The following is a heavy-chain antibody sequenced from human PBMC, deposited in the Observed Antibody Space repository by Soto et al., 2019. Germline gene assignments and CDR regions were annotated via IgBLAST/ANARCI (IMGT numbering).Heavy chain of an antibody. CDR2: INPANGYT. V-gene: IGHV1-3*01. Sequence: GASVKVSCKPSAYTFTRYAIHWVRQAPGQRLEWMAWINPANGYTKYSQKFQGRVTVTRDTSASTVYMELTSLRSEDTAVYFCARQNNPYSYIDLWGRRTLVTVSS. D-gene: IGHD1-1*01. CDR1: AYTFTRYA. CDR3: ARQNNPYSYIDL. J-gene: IGHJ2*01.